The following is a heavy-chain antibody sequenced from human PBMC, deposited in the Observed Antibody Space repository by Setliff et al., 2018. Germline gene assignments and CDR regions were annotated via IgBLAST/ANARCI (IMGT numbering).Heavy chain of an antibody. Sequence: ASVKVSCKASGYTFTSYYMHWVRQAPGQGLEWMGIINPSGGSTSYAQKFQGRVTMTRDTSISTAYMELSRLRSDDTAVYYCANGWATGYSSGHDAFDIWGQGTMVTVSS. J-gene: IGHJ3*02. CDR2: INPSGGST. D-gene: IGHD6-19*01. V-gene: IGHV1-46*01. CDR1: GYTFTSYY. CDR3: ANGWATGYSSGHDAFDI.